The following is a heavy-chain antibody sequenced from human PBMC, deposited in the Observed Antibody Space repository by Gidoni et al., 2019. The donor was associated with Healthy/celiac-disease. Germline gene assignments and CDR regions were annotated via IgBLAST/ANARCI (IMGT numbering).Heavy chain of an antibody. V-gene: IGHV3-23*01. CDR3: AKDWGYGHDY. J-gene: IGHJ4*02. CDR1: GFTFSSYA. D-gene: IGHD2-15*01. Sequence: EVKLLESGGGLVQPGGSMRPSCAASGFTFSSYAMSWVRQAPGKGLECVSAISGSCGSTYYADSVKGRFTISRDNSKNTLYLQMNSLRAEDTAVYYCAKDWGYGHDYWGQGTLVTVSS. CDR2: ISGSCGST.